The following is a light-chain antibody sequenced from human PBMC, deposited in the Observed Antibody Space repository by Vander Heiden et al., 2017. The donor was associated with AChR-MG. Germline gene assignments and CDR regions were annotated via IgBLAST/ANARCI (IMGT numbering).Light chain of an antibody. J-gene: IGKJ2*01. V-gene: IGKV3-20*01. Sequence: EIVLTQSPATLSLSPGERATLSCRASESVSSNYLDWYQQKPGQAPRLLIYGASGRATGIPDRFSGSGSGTDFTLTISRLEPEDFAVYYWQRDSRSHTFGQGTKLEIK. CDR1: ESVSSNY. CDR2: GAS. CDR3: QRDSRSHT.